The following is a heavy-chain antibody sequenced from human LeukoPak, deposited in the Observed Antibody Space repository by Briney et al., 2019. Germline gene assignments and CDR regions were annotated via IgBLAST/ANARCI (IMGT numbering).Heavy chain of an antibody. D-gene: IGHD6-6*01. Sequence: HPGGSLRLSCAASGFTVSSNYMSWVRQAPGKGLEWVSVIYSGGSTYYADSVKGRFTISRDNSKNTLYLQMNSLRAEDTAVYYCARDSIRGSYFDYWGQGTLVTVSS. CDR1: GFTVSSNY. CDR3: ARDSIRGSYFDY. CDR2: IYSGGST. V-gene: IGHV3-53*01. J-gene: IGHJ4*02.